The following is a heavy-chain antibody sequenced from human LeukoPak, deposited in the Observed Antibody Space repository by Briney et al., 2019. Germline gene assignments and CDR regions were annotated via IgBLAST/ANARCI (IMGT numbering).Heavy chain of an antibody. V-gene: IGHV1-18*01. Sequence: ASVTVSFTASGYTFNNYSISWVRQAPGQGLEWMGWISAYNGDTNYAQKLQGRLTTTTDTSTSTAYMELRSLRSDDTAVYFCARDSGLKDCSGVSCYRAFDIWGQGTMITVSS. CDR1: GYTFNNYS. CDR2: ISAYNGDT. J-gene: IGHJ3*02. CDR3: ARDSGLKDCSGVSCYRAFDI. D-gene: IGHD2-15*01.